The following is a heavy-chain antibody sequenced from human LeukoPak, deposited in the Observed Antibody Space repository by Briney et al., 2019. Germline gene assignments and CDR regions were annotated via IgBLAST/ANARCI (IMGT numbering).Heavy chain of an antibody. CDR1: GASISHYY. CDR2: VHTSGGS. J-gene: IGHJ4*02. D-gene: IGHD1-26*01. V-gene: IGHV4-4*09. Sequence: SETLSLTCTVSGASISHYYWSWIRQTPERGLEWMGHVHTSGGSTHYPSLKTRLTISIDTSRSQLSLKLTSVTAADTAVYFCARLGSYHDFWGQGALVTVSS. CDR3: ARLGSYHDF.